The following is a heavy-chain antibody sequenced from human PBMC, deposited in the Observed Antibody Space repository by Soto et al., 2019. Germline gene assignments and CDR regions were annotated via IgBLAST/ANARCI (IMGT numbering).Heavy chain of an antibody. CDR3: ARDLLLWFGELRPYYYGMDV. Sequence: GGSLRLSAAASGFTFSSYAIPWVRQAPGKGLEWVAVISYDGSNKYYAGSVKGRFTISRDNSKNTLYLQMNSLRAEDTAVYYCARDLLLWFGELRPYYYGMDVWGQGTTVTVSS. CDR1: GFTFSSYA. D-gene: IGHD3-10*01. J-gene: IGHJ6*02. CDR2: ISYDGSNK. V-gene: IGHV3-30-3*01.